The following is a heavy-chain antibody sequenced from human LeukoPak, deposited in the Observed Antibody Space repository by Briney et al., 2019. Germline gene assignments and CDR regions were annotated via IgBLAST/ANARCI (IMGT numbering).Heavy chain of an antibody. CDR3: ATARYGSGSLDS. CDR2: INDSGST. J-gene: IGHJ4*02. V-gene: IGHV4-34*01. D-gene: IGHD3-10*01. CDR1: GGSFSGHY. Sequence: KASETLSLTCAVYGGSFSGHYCTWIRQPPGKGPEWIGEINDSGSTTYNVSLNNRSTMSVDTSKNQFSLRLTSVTAADTAVYYCATARYGSGSLDSWGQGTLVTVSS.